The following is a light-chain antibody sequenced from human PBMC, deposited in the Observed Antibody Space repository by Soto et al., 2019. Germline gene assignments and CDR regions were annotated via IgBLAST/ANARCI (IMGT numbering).Light chain of an antibody. V-gene: IGKV1-39*01. CDR2: AAS. J-gene: IGKJ1*01. Sequence: DIQMTQSPSSLSASVGDRVTITCRASQSIATYLNWYQQTPGKAPKLLIFAASRLQGGVPSRFSGSGSGTEFTLTISSLQPEDFATYYCQQSYSTPQTFGQGTKVEIK. CDR1: QSIATY. CDR3: QQSYSTPQT.